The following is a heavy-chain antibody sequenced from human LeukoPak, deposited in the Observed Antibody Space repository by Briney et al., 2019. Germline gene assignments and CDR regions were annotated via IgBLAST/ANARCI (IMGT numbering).Heavy chain of an antibody. CDR2: INSDGSST. V-gene: IGHV3-74*01. Sequence: GGSLRLSCAASGFTFSSYWMHWVRQAPGKGLVWVSRINSDGSSTSYADSVKGRFTISRDNAKNTLYLQMNSLRAEDTALYYCALITFGGVIGSWGQGTLVTVSS. CDR3: ALITFGGVIGS. CDR1: GFTFSSYW. J-gene: IGHJ5*01. D-gene: IGHD3-16*01.